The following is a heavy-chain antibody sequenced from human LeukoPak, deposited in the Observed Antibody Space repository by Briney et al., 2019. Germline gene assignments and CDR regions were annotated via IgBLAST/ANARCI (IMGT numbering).Heavy chain of an antibody. J-gene: IGHJ4*02. CDR2: ISYDGSNK. CDR1: GFTFSSYA. D-gene: IGHD6-13*01. CDR3: ARVGSSSWQNDY. V-gene: IGHV3-30-3*01. Sequence: GRSLRLSCAASGFTFSSYAMHWVRQAPGKGLEWVAVISYDGSNKYYADSVKGRFTISRDNSKNTLFLQMNSLRAEDTAVYYCARVGSSSWQNDYWGQGTLVTVSS.